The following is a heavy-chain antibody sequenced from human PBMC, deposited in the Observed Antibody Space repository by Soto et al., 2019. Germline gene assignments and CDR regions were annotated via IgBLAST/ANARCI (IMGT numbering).Heavy chain of an antibody. V-gene: IGHV3-7*03. D-gene: IGHD4-17*01. J-gene: IGHJ4*02. CDR3: AKGLFYGGDFDS. CDR1: GFSFSSYW. CDR2: IKEDGSEK. Sequence: PGWSLRLSCGASGFSFSSYWMGWVRQAPGKGLEWVANIKEDGSEKYYVDYVKGRFTISRDHGKKSLYLQMNSPRAAATAVYYCAKGLFYGGDFDSWGQVT.